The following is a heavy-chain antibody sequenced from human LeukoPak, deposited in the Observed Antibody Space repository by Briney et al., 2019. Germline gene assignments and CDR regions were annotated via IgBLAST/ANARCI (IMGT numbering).Heavy chain of an antibody. Sequence: SGGSLRLSCAASGFTFSSDGMSWVRQAPGKGLEWVSSITGSGGTTYYADSVKGRFIISRDNSNNILYLQMDSLRAEDTATYYCVRGPVWFFGRQSSYYYDHWGQGTLVTVSS. CDR3: VRGPVWFFGRQSSYYYDH. CDR2: ITGSGGTT. J-gene: IGHJ4*02. V-gene: IGHV3-23*01. CDR1: GFTFSSDG. D-gene: IGHD3-3*01.